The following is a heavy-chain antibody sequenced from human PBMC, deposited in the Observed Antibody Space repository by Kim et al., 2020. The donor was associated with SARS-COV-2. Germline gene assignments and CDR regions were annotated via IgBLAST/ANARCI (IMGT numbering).Heavy chain of an antibody. V-gene: IGHV1-3*01. J-gene: IGHJ3*02. Sequence: ASVKVSCKASGYTFTSYAMHWVRQAPGQRLEWMGWINAGNGNTKYSQKFQGRVTITRDTSASTAYMELSSLRSEDTAVYYCARVPRIVTTVRHPNSGYAFDIWGQGTMVTVSS. D-gene: IGHD4-17*01. CDR2: INAGNGNT. CDR3: ARVPRIVTTVRHPNSGYAFDI. CDR1: GYTFTSYA.